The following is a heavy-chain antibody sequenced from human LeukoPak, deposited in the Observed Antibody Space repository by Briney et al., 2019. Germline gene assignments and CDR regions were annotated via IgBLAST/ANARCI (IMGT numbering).Heavy chain of an antibody. CDR2: IYTSGSI. J-gene: IGHJ4*02. CDR1: GGSISSGNYY. CDR3: ARLTYYYDSSGYDY. D-gene: IGHD3-22*01. Sequence: SETLSLTCTVPGGSISSGNYYWRWIRQPAGKGLEWVGRIYTSGSINYNSSLKSRFTISVHTSKNQFSLQLASVTAADTPFYLCARLTYYYDSSGYDYWGQGTLVTVSS. V-gene: IGHV4-61*02.